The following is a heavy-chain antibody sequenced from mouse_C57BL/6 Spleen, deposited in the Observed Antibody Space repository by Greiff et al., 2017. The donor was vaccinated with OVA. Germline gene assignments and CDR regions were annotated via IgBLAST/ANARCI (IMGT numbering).Heavy chain of an antibody. CDR1: GYTFTSYW. Sequence: QVQLQQSGAELAKPGASVKLSCKASGYTFTSYWMHWVKQRHGQGLAWIGYINPSSGYTKYNQKFKDKATFTADKSSSTAYMQLSSLTYEDSAVYYCARSFITTVVGKDYWGQGTTLTVSS. CDR3: ARSFITTVVGKDY. J-gene: IGHJ2*01. V-gene: IGHV1-7*01. D-gene: IGHD1-1*01. CDR2: INPSSGYT.